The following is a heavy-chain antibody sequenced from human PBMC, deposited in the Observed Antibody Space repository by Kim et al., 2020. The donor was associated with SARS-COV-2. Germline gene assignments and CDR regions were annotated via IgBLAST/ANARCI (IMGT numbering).Heavy chain of an antibody. CDR3: ARGSIVAAGTVIDAFDI. J-gene: IGHJ3*02. D-gene: IGHD6-13*01. V-gene: IGHV3-9*01. CDR1: GFTFDDYA. Sequence: GGSLRLSCAASGFTFDDYAMHWVRQAPGKGLEWVSGISWNSGSIGYADSVKGRFTISRDNAKNSLYLQMNSLRAEDTALYYCARGSIVAAGTVIDAFDIWGQGTMVTVSS. CDR2: ISWNSGSI.